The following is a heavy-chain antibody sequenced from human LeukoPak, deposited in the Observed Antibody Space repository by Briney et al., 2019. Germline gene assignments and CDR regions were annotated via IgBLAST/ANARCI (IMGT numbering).Heavy chain of an antibody. CDR2: IIPIFGTA. CDR3: ARGSLCSSTSCYPDY. J-gene: IGHJ4*02. D-gene: IGHD2-2*01. V-gene: IGHV1-69*01. Sequence: VKVSCKASGGTFSSYAISWVRQAPGRGLEWMGGIIPIFGTANYAQKFQGRVTITADESTSTAYMELSSLRSEDTAVYYCARGSLCSSTSCYPDYWGQGTLVTVSS. CDR1: GGTFSSYA.